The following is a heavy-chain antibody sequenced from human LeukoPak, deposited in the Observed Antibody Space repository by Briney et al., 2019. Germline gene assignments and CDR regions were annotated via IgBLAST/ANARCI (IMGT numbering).Heavy chain of an antibody. Sequence: AGGSLRLSFAASGFTFDDYAMHWFRQAPGKGLEWVSLISWDGGSTYYADSVKGRFTISRDNSKNSLYLQMNSLRAEDTALYYCAKDWRAYCGGDCYQIDYWGQGTLVTVSS. D-gene: IGHD2-21*02. J-gene: IGHJ4*02. CDR2: ISWDGGST. CDR1: GFTFDDYA. V-gene: IGHV3-43D*03. CDR3: AKDWRAYCGGDCYQIDY.